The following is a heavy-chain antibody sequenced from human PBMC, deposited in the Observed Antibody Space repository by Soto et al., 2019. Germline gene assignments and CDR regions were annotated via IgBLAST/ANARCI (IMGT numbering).Heavy chain of an antibody. V-gene: IGHV1-2*04. CDR3: ARDYYDGSASYGLDI. D-gene: IGHD3-16*01. CDR2: INPNSGGA. J-gene: IGHJ3*01. CDR1: GYTFTGYY. Sequence: QVHLVQSGAEVVKPGASVKVSCKASGYTFTGYYIHWVRQAPGQGLEWMGWINPNSGGANIAQKFQGWVTMTRDTYISTAYRELTRLRSNDTAVYYCARDYYDGSASYGLDIWGQGTKVTVAA.